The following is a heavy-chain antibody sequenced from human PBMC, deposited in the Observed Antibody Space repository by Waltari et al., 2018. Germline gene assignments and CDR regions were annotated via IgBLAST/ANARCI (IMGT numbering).Heavy chain of an antibody. Sequence: QVQLVESGGGVVHPGRSLRLSCEASGFTFCFHAMHWVRQAPGKGRGWVAGSSYDGSDEDYADSVRGRFTISRDDSKDTVNLQMNSIRPEDTAVYYCARDGPLQIQSWYSFDYWGQGTLVTVSS. CDR2: SSYDGSDE. J-gene: IGHJ4*02. CDR1: GFTFCFHA. D-gene: IGHD5-18*01. CDR3: ARDGPLQIQSWYSFDY. V-gene: IGHV3-30*07.